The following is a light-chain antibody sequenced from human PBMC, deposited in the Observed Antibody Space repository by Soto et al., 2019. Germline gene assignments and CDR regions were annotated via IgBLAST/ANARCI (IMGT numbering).Light chain of an antibody. CDR3: QQRSNWPPYT. CDR2: DAF. J-gene: IGKJ2*01. V-gene: IGKV3-11*01. Sequence: EIVLTQSPATLSLSPGERATLSCRASQIVSSYLAWYQQKPGQAPRLLIYDAFNRATGIPARFSGSRSGTDFTLTISSLEPEDFAVYYCQQRSNWPPYTFGQGTKLEIK. CDR1: QIVSSY.